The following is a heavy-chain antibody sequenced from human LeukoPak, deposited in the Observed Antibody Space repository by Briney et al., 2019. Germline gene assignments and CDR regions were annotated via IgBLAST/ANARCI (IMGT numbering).Heavy chain of an antibody. Sequence: SETLSLTCTVSGGSISSYYWSWIRQPPGKGLEWIGYIYYSGSTNYNPSLKSRVTISVDTSKNQFSLKLSSVTAADTAVYYCARLARRRYYYDSSGSIDYWGQGTLVTVSS. CDR3: ARLARRRYYYDSSGSIDY. CDR1: GGSISSYY. V-gene: IGHV4-59*12. J-gene: IGHJ4*02. D-gene: IGHD3-22*01. CDR2: IYYSGST.